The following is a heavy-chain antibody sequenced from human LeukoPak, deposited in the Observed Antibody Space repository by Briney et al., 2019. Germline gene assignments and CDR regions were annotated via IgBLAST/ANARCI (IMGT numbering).Heavy chain of an antibody. CDR2: ISYDGSNK. V-gene: IGHV3-30-3*01. Sequence: GRSLRLSCAASGFTFSSYAMHWVRQAPGKGLEWVAVISYDGSNKYYADSVKGRFTISRDNSKNTLYLQMNSLRAEDTAVYYCARPLFSIAVAGGYWGQGTLVTVSS. CDR3: ARPLFSIAVAGGY. D-gene: IGHD6-19*01. J-gene: IGHJ4*02. CDR1: GFTFSSYA.